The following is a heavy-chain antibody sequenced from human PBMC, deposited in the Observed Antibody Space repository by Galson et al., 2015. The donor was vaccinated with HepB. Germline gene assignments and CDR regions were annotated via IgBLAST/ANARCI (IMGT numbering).Heavy chain of an antibody. D-gene: IGHD5-12*01. V-gene: IGHV3-33*01. CDR2: IWSDGSNE. CDR1: GFSLSSYG. Sequence: SLRLSCAASGFSLSSYGMHWVRQAPGKGLEWVAVIWSDGSNEYYADSVKGRFTISRDNSNNTLCLQMNSLRAEDTAVYYCARNAYSLGWRGLWNAFDIWSQGAMVTVSS. J-gene: IGHJ3*02. CDR3: ARNAYSLGWRGLWNAFDI.